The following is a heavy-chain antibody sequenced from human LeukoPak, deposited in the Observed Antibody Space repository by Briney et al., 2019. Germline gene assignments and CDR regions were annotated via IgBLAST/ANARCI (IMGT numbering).Heavy chain of an antibody. D-gene: IGHD1-26*01. CDR2: IYTSGST. V-gene: IGHV4-61*02. CDR3: ARGRKPRSYSGSYRAPHYFDY. CDR1: GGSISSGSYY. Sequence: PSETLSLTCTVSGGSISSGSYYWSWIRQPAGKGLEWIGRIYTSGSTNYNPSLKSRVTISVDTSKNQFSLKLSSVTAADTAVYYCARGRKPRSYSGSYRAPHYFDYWGQGTLVTVSS. J-gene: IGHJ4*02.